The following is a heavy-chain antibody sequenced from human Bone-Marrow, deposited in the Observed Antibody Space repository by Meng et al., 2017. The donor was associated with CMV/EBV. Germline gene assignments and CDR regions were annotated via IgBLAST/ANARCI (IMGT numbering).Heavy chain of an antibody. V-gene: IGHV3-7*01. Sequence: GESLKISCAGSGFTFSTYWMSWVRQAPGKGLEWVANIKQDGSEKYYVDSVKGRFTISRDNAKNSLYLQMNSLRAKDTAVYYCASHNLGYRYWGQGTLVTVSS. CDR1: GFTFSTYW. D-gene: IGHD5-24*01. CDR3: ASHNLGYRY. J-gene: IGHJ4*02. CDR2: IKQDGSEK.